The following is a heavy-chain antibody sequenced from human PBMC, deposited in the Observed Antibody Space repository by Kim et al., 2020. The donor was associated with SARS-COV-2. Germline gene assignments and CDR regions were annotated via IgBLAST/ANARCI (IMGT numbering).Heavy chain of an antibody. Sequence: GGSLRLSCAASGFTFSDYYMTWIRQAPGKGLQWLSYISSGGDYMKYADSVKGRFSISRDNAKNSLYLQMNSLRADDTAVYYCARVSSGSSSWYWFDSWGQETLVTVSS. V-gene: IGHV3-11*05. CDR2: ISSGGDYM. CDR1: GFTFSDYY. D-gene: IGHD6-13*01. J-gene: IGHJ5*01. CDR3: ARVSSGSSSWYWFDS.